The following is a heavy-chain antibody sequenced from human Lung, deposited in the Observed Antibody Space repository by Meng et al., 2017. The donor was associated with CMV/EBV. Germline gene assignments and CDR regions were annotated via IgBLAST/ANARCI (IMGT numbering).Heavy chain of an antibody. CDR1: GDIVSSNSAA. D-gene: IGHD4-23*01. V-gene: IGHV6-1*01. J-gene: IGHJ4*02. CDR3: ARGINGGCGD. CDR2: AYYRSKWYH. Sequence: QVPLPQSGPGLVKPSPTLSPTCAISGDIVSSNSAAWHWIRQSPSRGLEWLGRAYYRSKWYHEYAVSVKSRITISPDTPKNQFSLQLNSMTPEDTAVYYCARGINGGCGDWGQGTLVTVSS.